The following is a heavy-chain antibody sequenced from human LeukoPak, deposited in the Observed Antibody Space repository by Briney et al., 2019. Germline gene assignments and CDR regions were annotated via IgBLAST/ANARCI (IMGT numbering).Heavy chain of an antibody. V-gene: IGHV4-4*07. CDR1: GGSISSYY. J-gene: IGHJ6*02. CDR2: IYTSGST. CDR3: ARIQQLAHYYYYYYGMDV. Sequence: PSETLSLTCTVSGGSISSYYWSWIRQPAGKGLEWIGRIYTSGSTNYNPSLKSRVTMSVDTSKNQFSLKLSSVTAADTAVYYCARIQQLAHYYYYYYGMDVWGQGTTVTVSS. D-gene: IGHD6-13*01.